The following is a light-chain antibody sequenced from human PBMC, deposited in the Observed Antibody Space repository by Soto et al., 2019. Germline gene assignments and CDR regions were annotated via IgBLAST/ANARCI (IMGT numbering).Light chain of an antibody. CDR3: QQSYRTPPIT. Sequence: IEVTQYQSSVSSSVPDRFTINCPESQSISSYLNWYQQKPGKAPKLLIYAASSLQSGVPSRFSGSGSGTDFTLTISSLQPEDFATYYCQQSYRTPPITFGQGTRLEIK. J-gene: IGKJ5*01. CDR1: QSISSY. V-gene: IGKV1-39*01. CDR2: AAS.